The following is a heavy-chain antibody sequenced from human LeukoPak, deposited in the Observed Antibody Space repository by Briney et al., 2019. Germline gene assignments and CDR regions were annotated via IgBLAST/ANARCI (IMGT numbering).Heavy chain of an antibody. V-gene: IGHV4-59*01. CDR1: GGSISDYY. Sequence: SETLSLTCTVSGGSISDYYWSWIRQPPGKGLEWIGYIYYSGSSDYNPSLKSRVSISVDTSKNQLSLKLSSVTAADTAVYYCARAHTNNWHVDYWGQGTLVTVSS. D-gene: IGHD1-1*01. CDR2: IYYSGSS. J-gene: IGHJ4*02. CDR3: ARAHTNNWHVDY.